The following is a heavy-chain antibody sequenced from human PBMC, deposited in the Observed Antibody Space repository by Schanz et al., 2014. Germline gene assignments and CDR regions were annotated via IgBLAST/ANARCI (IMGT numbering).Heavy chain of an antibody. D-gene: IGHD6-13*01. CDR1: GYTFNGYY. CDR3: ARVSSTWSSEYFQH. J-gene: IGHJ1*01. CDR2: INPSGGST. Sequence: QVQLVQSGSELKKPGASVKVSCKASGYTFNGYYMHWVRQAPGQGLEWMGIINPSGGSTSYAQKFQGRVTMTRDTSTSTLYMELSSLTSEDTAVYFCARVSSTWSSEYFQHWGQGTLVTVSS. V-gene: IGHV1-46*02.